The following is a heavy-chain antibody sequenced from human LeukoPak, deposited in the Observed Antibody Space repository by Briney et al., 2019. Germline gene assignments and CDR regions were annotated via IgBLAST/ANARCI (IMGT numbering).Heavy chain of an antibody. V-gene: IGHV3-30*18. D-gene: IGHD2-15*01. J-gene: IGHJ4*02. Sequence: SCKASGYTFTSYYMHWVRQAPGKGLEWVAVISYDENTKYYADSVKGRFTISRDNSKNTLYLQMNSLRAEDTAVYYCAKEYCGGGRCNDDFFDYWGQGTLVTVSS. CDR2: ISYDENTK. CDR3: AKEYCGGGRCNDDFFDY. CDR1: GYTFTSYY.